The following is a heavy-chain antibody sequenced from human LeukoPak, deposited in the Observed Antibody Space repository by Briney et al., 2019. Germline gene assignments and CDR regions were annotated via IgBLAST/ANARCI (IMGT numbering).Heavy chain of an antibody. J-gene: IGHJ4*02. Sequence: PSETLSLTCTVSGGSISSYYWSWIRQPPGKGLEWIGYIYYSGSTNYNPSLKSRVTISVDTSKNQFSLKLSSVTAADTAVYYCARDRSYGYPTYFDYWGQGTLVTVSS. CDR3: ARDRSYGYPTYFDY. V-gene: IGHV4-59*01. CDR2: IYYSGST. CDR1: GGSISSYY. D-gene: IGHD5-18*01.